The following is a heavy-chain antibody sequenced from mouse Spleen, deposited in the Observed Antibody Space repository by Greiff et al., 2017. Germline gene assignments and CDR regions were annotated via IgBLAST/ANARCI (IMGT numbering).Heavy chain of an antibody. D-gene: IGHD2-4*01. CDR3: AKTGSYDYDPYYFDY. V-gene: IGHV2-5*01. CDR1: GFSLTSYG. CDR2: IWRGGST. Sequence: VKLMESGPGLVQPSQSLSITCTVSGFSLTSYGVHWVRQSPGKGLEWLGVIWRGGSTDYNAAFMSRLSITKDNSKSQVFFKMNSLQADDTAIYYCAKTGSYDYDPYYFDYWGQGTTLTVSS. J-gene: IGHJ2*01.